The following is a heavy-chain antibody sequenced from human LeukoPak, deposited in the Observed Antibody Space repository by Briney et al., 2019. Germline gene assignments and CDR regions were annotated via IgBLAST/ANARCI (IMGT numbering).Heavy chain of an antibody. J-gene: IGHJ6*02. CDR2: IKQDGSEK. CDR3: ARDDVDILATAVAATGHYYYYYGMDV. CDR1: GFTFRSYW. D-gene: IGHD5-12*01. V-gene: IGHV3-7*04. Sequence: GGSLSLSCAASGFTFRSYWMSWVRQAPGKGLEWVANIKQDGSEKYYVDSVKGRFTISRDNAKNSLYLQMNGLRAEDTAVYYCARDDVDILATAVAATGHYYYYYGMDVWGQGTTVTVSS.